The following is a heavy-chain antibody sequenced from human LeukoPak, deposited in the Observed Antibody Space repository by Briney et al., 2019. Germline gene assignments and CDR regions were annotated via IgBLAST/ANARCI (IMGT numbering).Heavy chain of an antibody. V-gene: IGHV3-23*01. Sequence: GGSLRLSCAASGFTFSSYAMSWVRQAPGKGLEWVSAISGSGGSTNYADSVKGRFTISRDNSKNTLYLQMNSLRAEDTAVYYCATPGALLWFGESYRGDYWGQGTLVTVSS. CDR3: ATPGALLWFGESYRGDY. CDR1: GFTFSSYA. CDR2: ISGSGGST. J-gene: IGHJ4*02. D-gene: IGHD3-10*01.